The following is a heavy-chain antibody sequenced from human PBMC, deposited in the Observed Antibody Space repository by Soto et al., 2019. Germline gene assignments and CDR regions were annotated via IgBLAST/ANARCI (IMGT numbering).Heavy chain of an antibody. CDR1: GGSISSYY. D-gene: IGHD6-13*01. CDR2: IYYNGST. CDR3: AGHDIAAAGYQNDYFQH. V-gene: IGHV4-59*08. J-gene: IGHJ1*01. Sequence: QVQLQESGPGLVKPSETLSLTCTVSGGSISSYYWSWIRQPPGKGLEWIGYIYYNGSTNYNPSLKGRVTIAVDTSKNQFSLKPSSVTAADTAVYYCAGHDIAAAGYQNDYFQHWGQGTLVTVS.